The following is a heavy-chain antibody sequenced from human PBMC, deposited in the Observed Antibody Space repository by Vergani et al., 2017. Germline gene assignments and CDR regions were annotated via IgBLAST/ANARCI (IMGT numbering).Heavy chain of an antibody. D-gene: IGHD2-15*01. CDR1: GDSVISTDYH. CDR3: ASKRGACRAAYCHSYDI. Sequence: QVQLQESGPGLVKPSETLYLTCTVSGDSVISTDYHWGWIRQPPGKGLEWIGSMDYSGSTSYNPSLESRISISFETPKNQFSLRLTSVTAADTAVYYCASKRGACRAAYCHSYDIWGPGTLVGVSS. CDR2: MDYSGST. V-gene: IGHV4-39*01. J-gene: IGHJ4*02.